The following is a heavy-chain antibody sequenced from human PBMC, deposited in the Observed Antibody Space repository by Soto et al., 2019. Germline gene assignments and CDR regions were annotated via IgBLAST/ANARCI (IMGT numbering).Heavy chain of an antibody. V-gene: IGHV3-9*01. J-gene: IGHJ3*02. CDR3: AKGIEAVAGTSFFAAFDI. CDR1: GFTFDDYA. CDR2: ISWNSGSI. D-gene: IGHD6-19*01. Sequence: GGSLRLSCAASGFTFDDYAMHWVRQAPGRGLEWVSGISWNSGSIGYADSVKGRFTISRDNAKNSLYLQMNSLRAEDTALYYCAKGIEAVAGTSFFAAFDIWGQGTMVTVSS.